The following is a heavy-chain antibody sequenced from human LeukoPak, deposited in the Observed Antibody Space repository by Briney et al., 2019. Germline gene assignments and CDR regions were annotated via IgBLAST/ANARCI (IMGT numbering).Heavy chain of an antibody. V-gene: IGHV3-23*01. Sequence: GGSLRLSCAGSDFSFITYAMSWVRQAPGKGLEWVSTIAGRGDATYYADSVKGRFTISRDNSENTFYLQMNSLRAEDAAVYYCAKAPVTSCRGAFCYPFDYWGQGTLVTVSS. J-gene: IGHJ4*02. CDR2: IAGRGDAT. CDR1: DFSFITYA. D-gene: IGHD2-15*01. CDR3: AKAPVTSCRGAFCYPFDY.